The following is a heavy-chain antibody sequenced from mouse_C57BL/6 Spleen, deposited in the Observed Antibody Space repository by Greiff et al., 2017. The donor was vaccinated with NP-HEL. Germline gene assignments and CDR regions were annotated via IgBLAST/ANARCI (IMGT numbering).Heavy chain of an antibody. V-gene: IGHV1-82*01. CDR2: IYPGDGDT. CDR3: ARRGYYGNYAGFYFDY. J-gene: IGHJ2*01. Sequence: VKLQESGPELVKPGASVKISCKASGYAFSSSWMNWVKQRPGKGLEWIGRIYPGDGDTNYNGKFKGKATLTADKSSSTAYMQLSSLTSEDSAVYFCARRGYYGNYAGFYFDYWGQGTTLTVSS. CDR1: GYAFSSSW. D-gene: IGHD2-1*01.